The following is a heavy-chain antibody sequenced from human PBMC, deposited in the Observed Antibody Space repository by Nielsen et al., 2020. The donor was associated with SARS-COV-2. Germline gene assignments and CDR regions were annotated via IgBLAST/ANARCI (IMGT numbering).Heavy chain of an antibody. CDR3: TSVQL. V-gene: IGHV3-21*03. CDR2: ISSSSSYI. J-gene: IGHJ4*02. Sequence: GGSLRLSCAASGFTFSSYSMNWVRQAPGKGLEWVSSISSSSSYIYYADSVKGRFTISRDDSKSIAYLQMNSLKTEDTAVYYCTSVQLWGQGTLVTVSS. D-gene: IGHD1-1*01. CDR1: GFTFSSYS.